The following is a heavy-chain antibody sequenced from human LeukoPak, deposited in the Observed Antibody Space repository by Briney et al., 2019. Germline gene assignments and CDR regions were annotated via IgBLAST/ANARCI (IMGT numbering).Heavy chain of an antibody. CDR2: ISANNNNT. CDR1: GYSFTTYG. V-gene: IGHV1-18*01. CDR3: ARDDAHYDFFGYDRRGWFDP. Sequence: ASVKVSCKASGYSFTTYGISWVRQAPGQGLEWMGWISANNNNTDNVQKLQGRVTMTTDTSTSTAYMELRSLRSDDTAVYYCARDDAHYDFFGYDRRGWFDPWGQGTLVIVSS. J-gene: IGHJ5*02. D-gene: IGHD3-3*01.